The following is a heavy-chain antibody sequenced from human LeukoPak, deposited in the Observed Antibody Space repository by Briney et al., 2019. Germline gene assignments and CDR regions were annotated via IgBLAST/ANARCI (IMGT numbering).Heavy chain of an antibody. D-gene: IGHD2-2*02. Sequence: GGSLRLSCAASGFTFSRYSMNWVRQAPGKGLEWVSSISSSSSYIYYADSVKGRFTISRDNAKNSLYLQMNSLRAEDTAVYYCARHLRYCSSTSCYIYYYMDVWGEGTTVTVSS. CDR3: ARHLRYCSSTSCYIYYYMDV. V-gene: IGHV3-21*01. CDR2: ISSSSSYI. CDR1: GFTFSRYS. J-gene: IGHJ6*03.